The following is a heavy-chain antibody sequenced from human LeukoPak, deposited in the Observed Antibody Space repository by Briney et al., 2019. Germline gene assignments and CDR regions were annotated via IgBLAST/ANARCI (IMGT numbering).Heavy chain of an antibody. Sequence: GGSLRLSCEAFGFSFSSYNMDWVRQTPGKGLEWISSITTSSSYTFYADSVKGRFTISRDNAKNSLYLQMNSLRAEDTAVYYCARAEILGYCSGGSCYSEWFDPWGQGTLVTVSS. J-gene: IGHJ5*02. V-gene: IGHV3-21*01. D-gene: IGHD2-15*01. CDR2: ITTSSSYT. CDR3: ARAEILGYCSGGSCYSEWFDP. CDR1: GFSFSSYN.